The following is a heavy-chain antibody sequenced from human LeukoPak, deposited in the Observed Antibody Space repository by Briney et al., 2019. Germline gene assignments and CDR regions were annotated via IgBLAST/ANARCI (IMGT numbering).Heavy chain of an antibody. J-gene: IGHJ4*02. CDR1: GFTFSSYS. V-gene: IGHV3-53*01. CDR3: ARLATSTGSYVDY. CDR2: IHDGDGT. Sequence: PGGSLRLSCAASGFTFSSYSMNWVRQAPGKGLEWLSVIHDGDGTYYADSVKARFTISRDNSKDTLHLQMNSLRAEDAAVYYCARLATSTGSYVDYWGQGTLVTVSS. D-gene: IGHD1-26*01.